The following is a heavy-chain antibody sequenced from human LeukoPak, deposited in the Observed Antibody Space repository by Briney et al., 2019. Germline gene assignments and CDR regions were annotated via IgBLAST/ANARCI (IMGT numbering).Heavy chain of an antibody. CDR3: AKDINYYDSSGSYYFDY. CDR1: GFTFDDYA. D-gene: IGHD3-22*01. J-gene: IGHJ4*02. CDR2: ISWNSGSI. V-gene: IGHV3-9*01. Sequence: GGSLRLSCAASGFTFDDYAMHWVRQAPGKGLEWVSGISWNSGSIGYADSVKGRFTISRDNAKNSLYLQMNSLRAEDTALYYCAKDINYYDSSGSYYFDYWGQGTLVTVSS.